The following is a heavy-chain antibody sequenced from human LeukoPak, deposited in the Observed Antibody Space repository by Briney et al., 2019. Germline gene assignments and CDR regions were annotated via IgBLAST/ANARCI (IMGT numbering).Heavy chain of an antibody. CDR2: INYSGST. V-gene: IGHV4-39*07. J-gene: IGHJ5*02. CDR1: GGSTSSNSYY. Sequence: PSETLSLTCAVSGGSTSSNSYYWGWIRQPPGKGLEWIGSINYSGSTYYNASVKGRVTMSVDTSKNQFSLKLSSVTAADTAVYYCARVSPSYSSSPGCFDPWGQGTLVTVSS. D-gene: IGHD6-19*01. CDR3: ARVSPSYSSSPGCFDP.